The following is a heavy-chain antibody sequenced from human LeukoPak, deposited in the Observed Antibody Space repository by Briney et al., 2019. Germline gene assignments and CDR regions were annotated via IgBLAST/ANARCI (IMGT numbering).Heavy chain of an antibody. CDR2: ISSSSSYI. V-gene: IGHV3-21*01. Sequence: GGSLRLSCAASGFTFSSYSMNWVRQAPGKGLEWVSSISSSSSYIYYADSVKGRFTISRDNAKNSLYLQMNSLRVEDTAVYYCARPASRVFAYWGQGTLVTVSS. CDR1: GFTFSSYS. J-gene: IGHJ4*02. CDR3: ARPASRVFAY.